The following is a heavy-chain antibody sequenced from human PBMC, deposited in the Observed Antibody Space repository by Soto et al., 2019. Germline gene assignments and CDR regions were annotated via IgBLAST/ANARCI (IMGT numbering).Heavy chain of an antibody. J-gene: IGHJ6*01. D-gene: IGHD6-6*01. Sequence: PSQTVSLTCAVYGGSVSAYYWGSIRQPPGKGLERIGGINHRGSTNYNPSRKNRVTISVDTSKNEFSLKLSCVTAEGTAVYYCARGRGSQSYYYDGMDVWGQGTTVNVSS. CDR3: ARGRGSQSYYYDGMDV. CDR2: INHRGST. CDR1: GGSVSAYY. V-gene: IGHV4-34*01.